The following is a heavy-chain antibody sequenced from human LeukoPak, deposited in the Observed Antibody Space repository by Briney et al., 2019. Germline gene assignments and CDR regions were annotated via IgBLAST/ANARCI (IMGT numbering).Heavy chain of an antibody. Sequence: PSETLSLTCAVYGGSFSGYYWSWIRQPPGKGLEWIGEINHSGSTNYNPSLKSRVTISVDTSKNQFSLKLSSVTAADTAVYYCARGGCSSTSGYIHFDYWGQGTLVTVSS. CDR2: INHSGST. CDR3: ARGGCSSTSGYIHFDY. D-gene: IGHD2-2*02. CDR1: GGSFSGYY. V-gene: IGHV4-34*01. J-gene: IGHJ4*02.